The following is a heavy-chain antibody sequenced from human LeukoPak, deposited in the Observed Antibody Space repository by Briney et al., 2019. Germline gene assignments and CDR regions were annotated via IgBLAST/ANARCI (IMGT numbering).Heavy chain of an antibody. J-gene: IGHJ4*02. D-gene: IGHD3-9*01. CDR1: GFTFTNYA. V-gene: IGHV3-23*01. CDR3: VKDLKRHFGLEGGRE. Sequence: PGGSLSLSCAASGFTFTNYAMSWVRQAPGKGLEWVSTIIGSGISTYYADSVKGRFTISRDNSQNTLYLHMNSLTAADTAVYYCVKDLKRHFGLEGGREWGQGTLVTVSS. CDR2: IIGSGIST.